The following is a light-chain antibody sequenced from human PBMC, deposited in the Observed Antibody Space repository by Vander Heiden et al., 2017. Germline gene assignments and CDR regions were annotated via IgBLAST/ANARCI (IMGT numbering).Light chain of an antibody. Sequence: QSVLTHSPSASGTPGQRVTISCSGSSSNIGSNTVNWYQQLPGTAPKLLIYSNNQRPSGVPDRFSGSKSGTSASLAISGLQSEDEADYYCAAWDDSLNGWVFGGGTKLTVL. V-gene: IGLV1-44*01. J-gene: IGLJ3*02. CDR1: SSNIGSNT. CDR2: SNN. CDR3: AAWDDSLNGWV.